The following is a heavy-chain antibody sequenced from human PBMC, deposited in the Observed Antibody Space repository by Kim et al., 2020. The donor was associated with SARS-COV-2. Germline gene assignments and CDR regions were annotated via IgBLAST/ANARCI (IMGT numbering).Heavy chain of an antibody. Sequence: SETLSLTCAVSGGSISSSNWWSWVRQPPGKGLEWIGEIYHSGSTNYNPSLKSRVTISVDKSKNQFSLKLSSVTAADTAVYYCARHSSGNTGPLGVGYWGQGTLVTVSS. CDR3: ARHSSGNTGPLGVGY. D-gene: IGHD6-19*01. V-gene: IGHV4-4*02. CDR1: GGSISSSNW. CDR2: IYHSGST. J-gene: IGHJ4*02.